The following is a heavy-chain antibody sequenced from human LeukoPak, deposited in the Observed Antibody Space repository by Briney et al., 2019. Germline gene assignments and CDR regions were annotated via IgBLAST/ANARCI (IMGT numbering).Heavy chain of an antibody. CDR3: ARGELLWFGELPHAFDI. CDR2: INPSGGST. D-gene: IGHD3-10*01. Sequence: ASVKVSCKASGYTFSSYYMHWVRQSPGQGLEWMGMINPSGGSTSYAQKFQGRVTMTRDTSTSTVYMELSSLRSEDTAVYYCARGELLWFGELPHAFDIWGQGTMVTVSS. J-gene: IGHJ3*02. V-gene: IGHV1-46*03. CDR1: GYTFSSYY.